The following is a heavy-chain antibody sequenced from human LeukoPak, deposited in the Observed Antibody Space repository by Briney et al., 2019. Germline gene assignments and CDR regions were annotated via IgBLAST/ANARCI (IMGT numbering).Heavy chain of an antibody. Sequence: SETPSLTCTVSGGSISSGGYYWSWIRQHRGKGREWIGYIYYSGSTYYNPSLKSRVTISVDTSKNQFSLKLSSVTAADTAVYYCARVSLVRGLFIFDYWGQGTLVTVPS. CDR3: ARVSLVRGLFIFDY. CDR1: GGSISSGGYY. CDR2: IYYSGST. D-gene: IGHD3-10*01. V-gene: IGHV4-31*03. J-gene: IGHJ4*02.